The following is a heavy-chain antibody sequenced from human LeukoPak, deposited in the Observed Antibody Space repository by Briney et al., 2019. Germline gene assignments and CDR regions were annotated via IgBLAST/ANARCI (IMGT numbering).Heavy chain of an antibody. V-gene: IGHV2-5*01. D-gene: IGHD6-6*01. CDR1: GFSLSTSGVG. J-gene: IGHJ1*01. CDR2: IYWNDDK. CDR3: AHRRGAARSEYFQH. Sequence: SGPTLVNPTQTLTLTCTFSGFSLSTSGVGVGWIRQPPGKALEWLALIYWNDDKRYSPSLKSRLTITKDTSKNQVVLTMTNMDPVDTATYYCAHRRGAARSEYFQHWGQGTLVTVSS.